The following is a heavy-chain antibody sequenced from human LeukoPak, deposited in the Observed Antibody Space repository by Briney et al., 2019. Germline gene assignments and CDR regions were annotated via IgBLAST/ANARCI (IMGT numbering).Heavy chain of an antibody. CDR1: GGSISSYY. CDR3: GRGRCYDSGGYKTFGWYFDL. CDR2: MSYSGSA. D-gene: IGHD3-22*01. Sequence: PSETLSLTCTVSGGSISSYYWSWIRQPPGKGLEWIGSMSYSGSAHYNPTLKSRVTISGDTSKNQFSLKLSSMTAADTAVYYCGRGRCYDSGGYKTFGWYFDLWGRGTLVTVSS. V-gene: IGHV4-59*12. J-gene: IGHJ2*01.